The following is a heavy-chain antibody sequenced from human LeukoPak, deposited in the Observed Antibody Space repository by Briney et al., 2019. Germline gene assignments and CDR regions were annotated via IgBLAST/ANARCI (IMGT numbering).Heavy chain of an antibody. CDR1: GYSFTSYW. V-gene: IGHV5-51*01. J-gene: IGHJ3*02. CDR2: IYPGDSDT. CDR3: ARRSYDFWSGYYFAFDI. Sequence: AGESLKISCKGSGYSFTSYWIGWVRQMPGKGLEWMGIIYPGDSDTRYSPSFQGQVTISADKSISTAYLQWSSLKASDTAMYYCARRSYDFWSGYYFAFDIWGQGTMVTVSS. D-gene: IGHD3-3*01.